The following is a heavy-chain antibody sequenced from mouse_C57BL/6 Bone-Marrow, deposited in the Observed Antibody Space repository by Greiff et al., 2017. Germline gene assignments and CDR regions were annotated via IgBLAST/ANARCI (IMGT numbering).Heavy chain of an antibody. CDR2: ISDGGSYT. J-gene: IGHJ2*01. Sequence: EVKVEESGGGLVKPGGSLKLSCAASGFTFSSYAMSWVRQTPEKRLEWVATISDGGSYTYYPDNVKGRFTISRDNAKNNLYLQMSHLKSEDTAMYYCARLTVVAYYFDYWGQGTTLTVSS. CDR3: ARLTVVAYYFDY. V-gene: IGHV5-4*03. CDR1: GFTFSSYA. D-gene: IGHD1-1*01.